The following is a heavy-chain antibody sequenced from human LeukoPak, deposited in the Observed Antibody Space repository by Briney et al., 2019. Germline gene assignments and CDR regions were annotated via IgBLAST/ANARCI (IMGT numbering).Heavy chain of an antibody. V-gene: IGHV3-33*06. Sequence: GGSLRLSCAASGFTFSNAWMSWVRQAPGKGLEWVAVIWYDGSNKYYADSVKGRFTISRDNSKNTLYLQMNSLRAEDTAVYYCAKGRPEYSSSSLDYWGQGTLVTVSS. D-gene: IGHD6-6*01. CDR3: AKGRPEYSSSSLDY. CDR2: IWYDGSNK. J-gene: IGHJ4*02. CDR1: GFTFSNAW.